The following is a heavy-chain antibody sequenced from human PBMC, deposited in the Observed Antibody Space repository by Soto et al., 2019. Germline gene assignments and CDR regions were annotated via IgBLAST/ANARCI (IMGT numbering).Heavy chain of an antibody. J-gene: IGHJ4*02. V-gene: IGHV4-59*01. Sequence: SETLSLTCIVSGGSITSYYCTWIRQPPGKGLEWIGYIYHSGTTVYNPSLKSRVTMSVDTSKNQFSLELKSLTAADTAVYYCARVVTVTLDYWGQGAPVTVSS. CDR2: IYHSGTT. D-gene: IGHD4-17*01. CDR3: ARVVTVTLDY. CDR1: GGSITSYY.